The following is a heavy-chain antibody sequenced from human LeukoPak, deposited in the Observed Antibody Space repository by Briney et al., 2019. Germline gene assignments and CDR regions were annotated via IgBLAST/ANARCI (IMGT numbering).Heavy chain of an antibody. D-gene: IGHD6-19*01. CDR1: GGSISSSSYY. V-gene: IGHV4-61*01. CDR2: IYYSGST. CDR3: ARQWPRGGFDY. Sequence: SSETLSLTCTVSGGSISSSSYYWSWIRQPPGKGLEWIGYIYYSGSTNYNPSLKSRVTISVDTSKNQFSLKLSSVTAADTAVYYCARQWPRGGFDYWGQGTLVTVSS. J-gene: IGHJ4*02.